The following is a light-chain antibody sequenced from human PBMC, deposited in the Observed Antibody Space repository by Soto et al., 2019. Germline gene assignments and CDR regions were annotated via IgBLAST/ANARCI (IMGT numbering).Light chain of an antibody. CDR1: SSDVGGYDY. V-gene: IGLV2-14*01. Sequence: QSLLTQPAAVSRSPGQSITISFTGTSSDVGGYDYVSWYQLHPGKAPKLMVFEVNNRPSGVSYRFSGSKSGNTASLTISGLQAEDEADYFCSSYSISTAYLFGTGTKVTV. CDR3: SSYSISTAYL. CDR2: EVN. J-gene: IGLJ1*01.